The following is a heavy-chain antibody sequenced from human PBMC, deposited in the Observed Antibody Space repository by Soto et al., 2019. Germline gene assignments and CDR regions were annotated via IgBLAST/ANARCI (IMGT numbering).Heavy chain of an antibody. Sequence: ESGGGVVQPGRSLRLSCAASGFTFSSYGMHWVRQAPGKGLEWVALIWYDGSNKYYADSVKGRFTISRDNSKNTLYLQMNSLRAEDTAVYYCARDSYCSGGSCYPGFLDYWGQGTLVTVSS. V-gene: IGHV3-33*01. J-gene: IGHJ4*02. CDR3: ARDSYCSGGSCYPGFLDY. D-gene: IGHD2-15*01. CDR1: GFTFSSYG. CDR2: IWYDGSNK.